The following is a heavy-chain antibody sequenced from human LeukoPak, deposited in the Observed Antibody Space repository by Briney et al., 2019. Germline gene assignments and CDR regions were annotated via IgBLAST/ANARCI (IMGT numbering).Heavy chain of an antibody. J-gene: IGHJ4*01. V-gene: IGHV1-18*04. CDR1: GYTFTSYG. Sequence: ASVKVSCKASGYTFTSYGISWVRQATGQGLEWMGWISAYNGNTNYAQKLQGRVTMTTDTSTSTAYMELRSLRSDDTAVYYCARDDIVNSSGGSAEFDYWGQGTLVTVSS. D-gene: IGHD2-15*01. CDR3: ARDDIVNSSGGSAEFDY. CDR2: ISAYNGNT.